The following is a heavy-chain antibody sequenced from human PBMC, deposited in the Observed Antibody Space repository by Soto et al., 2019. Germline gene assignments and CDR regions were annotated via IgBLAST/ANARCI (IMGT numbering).Heavy chain of an antibody. CDR3: ARDGGSYSGCFDP. V-gene: IGHV1-18*04. J-gene: IGHJ5*02. Sequence: VKVSCKASGYTFTNYGSTWVRQAPGQALEWIGWISYYNGNTKYAQKLQGRLTMTTDTYTSTAYMELRRLRSDATAVYYCARDGGSYSGCFDPWGQGTLVTVSS. D-gene: IGHD1-26*01. CDR1: GYTFTNYG. CDR2: ISYYNGNT.